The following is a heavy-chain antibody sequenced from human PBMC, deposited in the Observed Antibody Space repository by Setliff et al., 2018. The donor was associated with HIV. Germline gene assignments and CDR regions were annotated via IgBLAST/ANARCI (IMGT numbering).Heavy chain of an antibody. CDR1: GDSVSSTSGA. J-gene: IGHJ4*02. D-gene: IGHD3-9*01. CDR2: TYYRSEWKN. Sequence: HSQTLSLTCVISGDSVSSTSGAWTWIRQSPSGGLEWLGRTYYRSEWKNDYAVSLKSRITVNADTSKNQFSPHLKSVTPEDSAVYYCAGGTWFDGLDSWSQGSLVTVSS. CDR3: AGGTWFDGLDS. V-gene: IGHV6-1*01.